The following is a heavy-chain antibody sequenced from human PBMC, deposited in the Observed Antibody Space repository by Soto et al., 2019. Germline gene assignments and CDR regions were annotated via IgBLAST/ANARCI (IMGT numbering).Heavy chain of an antibody. J-gene: IGHJ5*02. V-gene: IGHV4-31*03. CDR1: GGSITYINNHY. CDR3: ARVIGDWFDP. CDR2: IYYSGGT. Sequence: PSETLSLTCTVSGGSITYINNHYCSWFRLPPGKGLEWIGYIYYSGGTYYNPSLKSRVTISVDTSKNQFSLKLSSVTAADTAVYYCARVIGDWFDPWGQGTQVTVSS.